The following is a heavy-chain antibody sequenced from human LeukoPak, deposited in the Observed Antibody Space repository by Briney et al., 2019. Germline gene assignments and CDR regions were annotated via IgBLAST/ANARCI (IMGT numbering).Heavy chain of an antibody. CDR2: INHSGST. CDR1: GGSFSGYY. J-gene: IGHJ1*01. Sequence: SETLSLTCAVYGGSFSGYYWSWIRQPPGKGLEWIGEINHSGSTNYNPSLKSRVTISVDTSKNQFSLKLSSVTAADTAVYYCARKWTDPSYYYYFQHWGQGTLVTVSS. CDR3: ARKWTDPSYYYYFQH. V-gene: IGHV4-34*01. D-gene: IGHD3-22*01.